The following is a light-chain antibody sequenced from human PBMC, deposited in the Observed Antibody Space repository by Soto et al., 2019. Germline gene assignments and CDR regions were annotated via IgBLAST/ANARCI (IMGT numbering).Light chain of an antibody. V-gene: IGLV2-23*01. CDR1: SSDVGSYNY. CDR3: CSYAGFSTLV. CDR2: EGT. Sequence: QSALTQPASVSGSPGQSITISCTGTSSDVGSYNYVSWYQHHPGKAPKILIYEGTKRPSGVSNRFSGSKSGNTASLTISGLQAEDEADYFCCSYAGFSTLVFGGGTKLTVL. J-gene: IGLJ3*02.